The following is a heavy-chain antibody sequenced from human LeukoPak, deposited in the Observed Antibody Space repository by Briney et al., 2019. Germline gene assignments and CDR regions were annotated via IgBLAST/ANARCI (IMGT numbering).Heavy chain of an antibody. J-gene: IGHJ1*01. D-gene: IGHD3-22*01. V-gene: IGHV1-8*01. Sequence: ASLRVSCTASVYTFTSDDINWVCHAPGQGVGWMGWMNPNSGNTGYAQKFQGRVTMTRNTSISTAYMELSSLRSEDTAVYYCARGLRDSSGREYFQDWGQGTLVTVSS. CDR1: VYTFTSDD. CDR3: ARGLRDSSGREYFQD. CDR2: MNPNSGNT.